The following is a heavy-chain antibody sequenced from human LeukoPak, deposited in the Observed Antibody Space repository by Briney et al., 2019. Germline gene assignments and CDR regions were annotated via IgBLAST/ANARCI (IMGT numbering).Heavy chain of an antibody. CDR3: ARALEADY. J-gene: IGHJ4*02. CDR2: ISSSGSKI. CDR1: GFAISSYT. Sequence: TGGSLRLSCAASGFAISSYTMNWVRQAPGKELEWVSSISSSGSKIYYADSVKGRFTVSRDNAKNSLYLQMNSLRAEDTAVYYCARALEADYWGQGTLVTVSS. V-gene: IGHV3-21*01.